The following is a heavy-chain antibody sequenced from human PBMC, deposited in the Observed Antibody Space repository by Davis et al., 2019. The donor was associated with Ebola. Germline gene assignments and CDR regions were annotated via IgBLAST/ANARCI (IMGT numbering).Heavy chain of an antibody. CDR3: ARGGPDGY. V-gene: IGHV3-73*01. Sequence: GGSLRLSCAASGFTFSGSAMHWVRQASGKGLEWVGRIRSKANSYATAYAASVKGRFTISRDDSKNTAYLQMNSLRAEDTAVYYCARGGPDGYWGQGTLVTVSS. CDR2: IRSKANSYAT. CDR1: GFTFSGSA. J-gene: IGHJ4*02. D-gene: IGHD3-16*01.